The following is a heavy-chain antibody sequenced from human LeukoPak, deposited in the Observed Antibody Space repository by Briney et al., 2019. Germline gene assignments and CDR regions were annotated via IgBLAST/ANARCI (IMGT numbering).Heavy chain of an antibody. CDR1: GGSFSGYY. V-gene: IGHV4-34*01. J-gene: IGHJ5*02. CDR3: IRSSWYNDWFDP. CDR2: IYYSGST. Sequence: PSETLSLTCAVYGGSFSGYYWSWIRQPPGKGLEWIGSIYYSGSTYYNPSLKSRVTISVDTSKNQFSLKLSSVTAADTAVYYCIRSSWYNDWFDPWGQGTLVTVSS. D-gene: IGHD6-13*01.